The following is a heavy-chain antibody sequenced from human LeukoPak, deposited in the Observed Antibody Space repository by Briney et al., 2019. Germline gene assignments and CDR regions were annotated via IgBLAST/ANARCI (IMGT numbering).Heavy chain of an antibody. CDR2: INHSGST. CDR1: GGSFSGYY. J-gene: IGHJ6*03. Sequence: SETLSLTCAVYGGSFSGYYWSWIRQPPGKGLEWIGEINHSGSTNYNPSLKSRVTISVDTSKNQFSLKLSSVTAADTAVYYCARGRGGYCTNGVCYPRSTYYYYYMDVWGKGTTVTVSS. D-gene: IGHD2-8*01. CDR3: ARGRGGYCTNGVCYPRSTYYYYYMDV. V-gene: IGHV4-34*01.